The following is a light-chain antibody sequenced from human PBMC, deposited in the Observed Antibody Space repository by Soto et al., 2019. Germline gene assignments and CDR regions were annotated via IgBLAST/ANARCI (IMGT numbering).Light chain of an antibody. CDR3: QQSYRSPRT. V-gene: IGKV1-39*01. CDR2: TXS. J-gene: IGKJ5*01. CDR1: QTISNF. Sequence: DIQMTQSASSLSASMXDRVSITCLAGQTISNFLXXXQQXXGXAPHXXXATXSTLQRGGPSRFSGSGSATEFTLTINSLQPEDGANYYFQQSYRSPRTFGQGTRLEIK.